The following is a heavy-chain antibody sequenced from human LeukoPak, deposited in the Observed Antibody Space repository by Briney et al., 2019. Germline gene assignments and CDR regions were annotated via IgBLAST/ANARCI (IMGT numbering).Heavy chain of an antibody. CDR2: IYYTGTT. CDR1: GGSISSSNSY. J-gene: IGHJ4*02. CDR3: ARFSGGTSRVDY. D-gene: IGHD3-16*01. V-gene: IGHV4-39*07. Sequence: SETLSLTCTVSGGSISSSNSYWGWVRQPPGKGLEWIGSIYYTGTTYYNPSLKSRVTISADMSKNHFSLRLNSVTAADTAVYYCARFSGGTSRVDYWRQGTLVTVSS.